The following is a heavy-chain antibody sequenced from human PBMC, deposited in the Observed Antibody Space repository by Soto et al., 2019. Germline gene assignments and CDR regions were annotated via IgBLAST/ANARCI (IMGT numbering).Heavy chain of an antibody. CDR3: AKSSVATTVVTPRGA. CDR1: GFTFSSYA. Sequence: GGSLRLSCADSGFTFSSYAMSWVRQAPGKGLEWVSAISGSGGSTYYADSVKGRFTISRDNSKNTLYLQMNSLRAEDTAVYYCAKSSVATTVVTPRGAWGQGTLVTVSS. D-gene: IGHD4-17*01. J-gene: IGHJ5*02. V-gene: IGHV3-23*01. CDR2: ISGSGGST.